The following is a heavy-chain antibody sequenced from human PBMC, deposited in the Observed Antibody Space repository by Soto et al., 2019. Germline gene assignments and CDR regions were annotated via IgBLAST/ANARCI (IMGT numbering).Heavy chain of an antibody. D-gene: IGHD3-10*01. CDR2: IYYSGST. Sequence: QVQLQESGPGLVKPSQTLSLTCTVSGGSISSGGYYWSWTRQHPGKGLEWIGYIYYSGSTYYNPSLKSRVTISVDTSKNQFSLKLSSVTAADTAVYYCAREQWFGELSIPDYWGQGTLVTVSS. CDR1: GGSISSGGYY. CDR3: AREQWFGELSIPDY. J-gene: IGHJ4*02. V-gene: IGHV4-31*03.